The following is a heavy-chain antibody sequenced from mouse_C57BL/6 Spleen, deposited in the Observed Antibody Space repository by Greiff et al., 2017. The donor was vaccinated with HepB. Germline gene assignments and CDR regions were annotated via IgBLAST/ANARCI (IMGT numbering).Heavy chain of an antibody. CDR2: ISYDGSN. Sequence: EVQLQESGPGLVKPSQSLSLTCSVTGYSITSGYYWNWIRQFPGNKLEWMGYISYDGSNNYNPSLKNRISITRDTSKNQFFLKLNSVTTEDTATYYCASQTAQVQYYYAMDYWGQGTSVTVSS. CDR3: ASQTAQVQYYYAMDY. D-gene: IGHD3-2*02. CDR1: GYSITSGYY. V-gene: IGHV3-6*01. J-gene: IGHJ4*01.